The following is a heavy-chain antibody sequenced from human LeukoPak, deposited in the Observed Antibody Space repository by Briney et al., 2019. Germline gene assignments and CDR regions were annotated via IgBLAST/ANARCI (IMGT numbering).Heavy chain of an antibody. CDR2: INHSGST. CDR3: ARGNVVRGIDY. V-gene: IGHV4-34*01. Sequence: PSETLSLTCAVYGGSFSGYYWSWILQPPGKGLEWIGEINHSGSTNYNPSLKSRVTISVDTSKNQFSLKLSSVTAADTAVYYCARGNVVRGIDYWGQGTLVTVSS. J-gene: IGHJ4*02. D-gene: IGHD3-10*01. CDR1: GGSFSGYY.